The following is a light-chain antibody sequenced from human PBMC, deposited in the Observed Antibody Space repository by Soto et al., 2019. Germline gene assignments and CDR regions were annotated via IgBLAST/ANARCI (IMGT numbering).Light chain of an antibody. Sequence: QSALTQPASVSGSPGQSITISCTGTSSDVGGYNYVSWYQQHPGKAPKLMIYDVSNRPSGVSNRFSGSKSSNTASLTISGLQAEDEAEYYCSSYTSSSTLLYVFGTGTKLTVL. J-gene: IGLJ1*01. CDR2: DVS. CDR3: SSYTSSSTLLYV. V-gene: IGLV2-14*01. CDR1: SSDVGGYNY.